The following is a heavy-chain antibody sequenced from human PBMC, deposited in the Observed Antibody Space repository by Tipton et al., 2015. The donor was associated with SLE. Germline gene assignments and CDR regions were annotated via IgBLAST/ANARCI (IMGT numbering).Heavy chain of an antibody. CDR3: AAQTMYKNFYH. J-gene: IGHJ1*01. D-gene: IGHD3-10*02. Sequence: QLVQSGGGLVQPGGSLRLSCIVTRFSDTSDYMTWVRQGPGRGLEWLSVIYTGGSTNYADSVRGRFTISRDSSNNTVYLQMNSLRAEDTAVYYCAAQTMYKNFYHWGQGTLVTVSS. V-gene: IGHV3-66*02. CDR1: RFSDTSDY. CDR2: IYTGGST.